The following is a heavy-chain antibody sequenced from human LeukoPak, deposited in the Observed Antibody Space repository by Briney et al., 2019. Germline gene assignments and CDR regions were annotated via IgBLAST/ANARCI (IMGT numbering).Heavy chain of an antibody. CDR2: ISAGGGVT. Sequence: GGSLRLSCAVSGFTFSNYAMVWVRQAPGKGLGWVSSISAGGGVTSNADSVKGRFTISRDNSKNTLYLQMNSLRAEDTAMYYCAKGAEYCGGDCYLTGDYFDYWGRGTLVTVSS. D-gene: IGHD2-21*02. V-gene: IGHV3-23*01. CDR1: GFTFSNYA. CDR3: AKGAEYCGGDCYLTGDYFDY. J-gene: IGHJ4*02.